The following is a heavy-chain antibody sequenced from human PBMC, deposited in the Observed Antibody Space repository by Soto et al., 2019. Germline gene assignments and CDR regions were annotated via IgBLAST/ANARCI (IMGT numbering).Heavy chain of an antibody. D-gene: IGHD2-15*01. CDR2: IISIFGTP. J-gene: IGHJ4*02. V-gene: IGHV1-69*05. Sequence: GASVKVSCKASGGTFAISVFNWVRQAPGQGLEWMGGIISIFGTPNYSQKFLGRVTITRDTSASTAYMELSSLRSEDTAVYYCARDILFEYWGQGTLVTVSS. CDR1: GGTFAISV. CDR3: ARDILFEY.